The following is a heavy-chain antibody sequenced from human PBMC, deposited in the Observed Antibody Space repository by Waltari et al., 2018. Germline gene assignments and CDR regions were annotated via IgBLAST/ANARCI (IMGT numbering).Heavy chain of an antibody. CDR3: ARGGWGFYLDL. D-gene: IGHD7-27*01. J-gene: IGHJ5*02. CDR2: VSSNGAYI. V-gene: IGHV3-21*01. CDR1: GFTFGTYN. Sequence: EVQLMESGGGLVKPGGSLSLSCAASGFTFGTYNMNWARQAPGKGLECVSSVSSNGAYIHYGDSVKGRFTISRDNAKTSLYLQMNGLRDEDTAVYYCARGGWGFYLDLWGQGALVTVSS.